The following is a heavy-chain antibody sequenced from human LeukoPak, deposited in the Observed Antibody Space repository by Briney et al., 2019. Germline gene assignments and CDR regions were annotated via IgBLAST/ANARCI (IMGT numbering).Heavy chain of an antibody. CDR3: TTDSMLGGWFHCYMDV. CDR2: IKSKTDGGTT. J-gene: IGHJ6*03. CDR1: GFTFSNAW. Sequence: PGGSLRLSCAASGFTFSNAWMSWVRQAPGKGLEWVGRIKSKTDGGTTDYAAPVKGRFTISRDDSKNTLYLQMNSLKTEDTAVYYCTTDSMLGGWFHCYMDVWGKGTTVTVSS. D-gene: IGHD2-15*01. V-gene: IGHV3-15*01.